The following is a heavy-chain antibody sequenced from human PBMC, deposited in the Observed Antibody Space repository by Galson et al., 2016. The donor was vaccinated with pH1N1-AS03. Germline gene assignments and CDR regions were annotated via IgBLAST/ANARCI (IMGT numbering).Heavy chain of an antibody. CDR2: ISFDGNNR. V-gene: IGHV3-30*18. D-gene: IGHD5/OR15-5a*01. CDR3: AKAAEFASTTYDFEY. J-gene: IGHJ4*02. CDR1: GFTFSASN. Sequence: SLRLSCAASGFTFSASNIHWVRQAPGKGLEWVAVISFDGNNRYYMDSVKGRFSISRDDSKNTLYLQMNSLRAEDTAVYYCAKAAEFASTTYDFEYWGQGTLVTVSS.